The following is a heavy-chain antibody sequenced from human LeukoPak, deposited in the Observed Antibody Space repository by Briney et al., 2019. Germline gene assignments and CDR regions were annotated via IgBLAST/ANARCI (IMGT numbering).Heavy chain of an antibody. J-gene: IGHJ4*02. Sequence: GGSLRLSCAASGFTFSGYAMSWVRQAPGKGLEWVSVISGKGGSTYYADSVKGRFTISRDNSKNTLYLQMNSLRAEDTAVYYWAKVSTSFWYYYDSSGYLCWGQGTLVIVSS. CDR2: ISGKGGST. CDR3: AKVSTSFWYYYDSSGYLC. V-gene: IGHV3-23*01. D-gene: IGHD3-22*01. CDR1: GFTFSGYA.